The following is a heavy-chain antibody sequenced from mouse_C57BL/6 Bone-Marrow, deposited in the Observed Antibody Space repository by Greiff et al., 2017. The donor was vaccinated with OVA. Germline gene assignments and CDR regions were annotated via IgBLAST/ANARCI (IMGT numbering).Heavy chain of an antibody. CDR2: INSDGGST. Sequence: EVKLQESGGGLVQPGESLKLSCESNEYEFPSHDMSWVRKTPEKRLELVAAINSDGGSTYYPDTMERRFIISRDNTKKTLYLQMSSLRSEDTALYYCARRARYYGSSPYWYFDVWGTGTTVTVSS. D-gene: IGHD1-1*01. CDR1: EYEFPSHD. J-gene: IGHJ1*03. CDR3: ARRARYYGSSPYWYFDV. V-gene: IGHV5-2*03.